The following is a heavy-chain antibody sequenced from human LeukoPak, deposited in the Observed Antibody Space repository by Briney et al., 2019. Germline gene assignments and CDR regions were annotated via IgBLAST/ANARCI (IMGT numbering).Heavy chain of an antibody. J-gene: IGHJ4*02. CDR2: IYYSGST. CDR3: ARVDYVAAALDY. CDR1: GRSISSSSYY. Sequence: SETLSLTCTVSGRSISSSSYYWGWIRQPPGNGLEWIGSIYYSGSTYYNPSLKSRVTISVDTSKNQFSLKLSSVTAADTAVYYCARVDYVAAALDYWGQGTLVTVSS. D-gene: IGHD3-16*01. V-gene: IGHV4-39*07.